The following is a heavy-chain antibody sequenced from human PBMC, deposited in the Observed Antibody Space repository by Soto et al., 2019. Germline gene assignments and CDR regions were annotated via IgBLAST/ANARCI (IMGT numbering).Heavy chain of an antibody. D-gene: IGHD3-10*02. CDR3: ARGDTMSPYGMDV. V-gene: IGHV4-34*01. J-gene: IGHJ6*02. CDR1: GGSFSGYY. CDR2: INHSGST. Sequence: PSETLSLTCAVYGGSFSGYYWSWIRQPPGKGLEWIGEINHSGSTNYNPSLKSRVTISVDTSKNQFSLKLSSVTPEDTAVYYCARGDTMSPYGMDVWGQGTTVTVSS.